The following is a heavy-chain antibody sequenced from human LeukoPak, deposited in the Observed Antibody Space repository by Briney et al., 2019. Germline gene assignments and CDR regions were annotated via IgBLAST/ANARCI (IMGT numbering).Heavy chain of an antibody. CDR1: GGTFSSYA. Sequence: SVKVSCKASGGTFSSYAISWVRQAPGQGLEWMGGIIPIFGTANYAQKFQGRVTITADESTSTAYMELSSLRSEDTAVYYCAKDWLPEKTYYDIFPVDWGLGTLVTVSS. V-gene: IGHV1-69*13. J-gene: IGHJ4*02. CDR2: IIPIFGTA. D-gene: IGHD3-9*01. CDR3: AKDWLPEKTYYDIFPVD.